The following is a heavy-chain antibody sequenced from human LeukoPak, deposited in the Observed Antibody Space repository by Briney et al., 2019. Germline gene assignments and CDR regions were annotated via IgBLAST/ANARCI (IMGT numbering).Heavy chain of an antibody. D-gene: IGHD5-12*01. CDR3: ARGLWLGN. CDR2: ISQSSDII. J-gene: IGHJ4*02. CDR1: GFTFSDYY. V-gene: IGHV3-11*01. Sequence: GGSLRLSCAASGFTFSDYYMSWIRQAPGKGLEWLSYISQSSDIISPADSVKGRFTISRDNAKNSLYLKMNSLRAEDTAVYYCARGLWLGNWGQGTLVTVSS.